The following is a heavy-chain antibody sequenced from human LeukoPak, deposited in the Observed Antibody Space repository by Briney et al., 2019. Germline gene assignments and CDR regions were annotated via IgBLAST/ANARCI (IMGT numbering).Heavy chain of an antibody. J-gene: IGHJ4*02. CDR1: GGSFSGYY. CDR3: ARAEGPFGSSSWYLDY. V-gene: IGHV4-34*01. CDR2: INHSGST. D-gene: IGHD6-13*01. Sequence: PSETLSLTCAVYGGSFSGYYWSWIRQPLGKGLEWMGEINHSGSTNYNPSLKSRVTISVDTSKNQFSLKLSSVTAADTAVYYCARAEGPFGSSSWYLDYWGQGTLVTVSS.